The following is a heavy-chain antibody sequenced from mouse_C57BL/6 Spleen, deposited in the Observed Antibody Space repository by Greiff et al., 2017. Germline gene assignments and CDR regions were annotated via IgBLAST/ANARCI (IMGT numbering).Heavy chain of an antibody. D-gene: IGHD1-1*01. J-gene: IGHJ4*01. CDR1: GYTFTSYW. V-gene: IGHV1-55*01. CDR2: IYPGSGST. Sequence: QVHVKQPGAELVKPGASVKMSCKASGYTFTSYWITWVKQRPGQGLEWIGDIYPGSGSTNYNEKFKSKATLTVDTSSSTAYMQLSSLTSEDSAVYYCARLDYYGSSFYAMDYWGQGTSVTVSS. CDR3: ARLDYYGSSFYAMDY.